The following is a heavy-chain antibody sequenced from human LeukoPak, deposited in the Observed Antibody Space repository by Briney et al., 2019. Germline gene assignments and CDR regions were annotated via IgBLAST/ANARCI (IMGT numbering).Heavy chain of an antibody. CDR2: INHSGST. CDR1: VGSVSRYY. J-gene: IGHJ4*02. CDR3: ARRRGLYYYDSSGNFDY. D-gene: IGHD3-22*01. Sequence: PSETLSLTCAVDVGSVSRYYCGSVRQPRGKGREWIRVINHSGSTNYNPPLKTQVTISVDTSKNQFSMKLSSVTAADTAVYYCARRRGLYYYDSSGNFDYWGQGTLVTVSS. V-gene: IGHV4-34*01.